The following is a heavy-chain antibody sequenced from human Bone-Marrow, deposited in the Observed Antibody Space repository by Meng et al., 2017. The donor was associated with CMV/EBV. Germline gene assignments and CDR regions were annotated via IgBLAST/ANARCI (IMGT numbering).Heavy chain of an antibody. CDR1: GGSVFSTTHY. V-gene: IGHV4-39*07. CDR2: IYYTGPT. Sequence: GSLRLSCTVSGGSVFSTTHYWGWVRQTPGRGLEWIGNIYYTGPTYYNPSLESRVTISVDTSKNQFSLKLSSVTAADTAVYYCARVIARTVYYYYGMDVWDQGTKVTSP. D-gene: IGHD6-6*01. J-gene: IGHJ6*02. CDR3: ARVIARTVYYYYGMDV.